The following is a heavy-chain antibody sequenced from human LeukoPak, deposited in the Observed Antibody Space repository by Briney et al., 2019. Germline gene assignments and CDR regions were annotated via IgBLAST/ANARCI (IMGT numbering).Heavy chain of an antibody. CDR3: AKDLGGRFLEWLLNYYYYYGMDV. CDR2: ISYDGSNK. Sequence: PGRSLRLSCAASGFTFSSYGMHWVRQAPGKGLEWVAVISYDGSNKYYADSVKGRFTISRDNSKNTLYLQMNSLRAEDTAVYYCAKDLGGRFLEWLLNYYYYYGMDVWGQGTTVTVSS. V-gene: IGHV3-30*18. CDR1: GFTFSSYG. J-gene: IGHJ6*02. D-gene: IGHD3-3*01.